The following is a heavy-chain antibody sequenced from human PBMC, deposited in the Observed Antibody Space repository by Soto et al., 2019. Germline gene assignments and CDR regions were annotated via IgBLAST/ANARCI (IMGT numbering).Heavy chain of an antibody. D-gene: IGHD6-19*01. V-gene: IGHV3-9*01. CDR3: AKGIREYSSGCWYFDY. CDR2: ITWNSGSI. CDR1: GFTFHDYA. Sequence: EVQLVESGGGLVQPGRSLKLPCAASGFTFHDYAMHWVRQGQGKGLEWGSGITWNSGSIDYADSVKGRFTISRDNDKNSLYLQMNSMRPEEAALYYCAKGIREYSSGCWYFDYWGRGTLVTVSS. J-gene: IGHJ4*01.